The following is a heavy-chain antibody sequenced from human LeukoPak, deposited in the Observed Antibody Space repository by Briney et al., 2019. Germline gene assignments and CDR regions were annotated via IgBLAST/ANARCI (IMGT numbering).Heavy chain of an antibody. V-gene: IGHV4-59*08. Sequence: PSETLSLTCTVSGGSISSYYWSWIRQPPGKGLEWIGYIYYSGSTNYNPSLKSRVTISVDTSKNQFSLKLSSVTAADTAVYYCARYSYGLTAFDYWGQGTLVTVSS. D-gene: IGHD5-18*01. CDR3: ARYSYGLTAFDY. CDR2: IYYSGST. CDR1: GGSISSYY. J-gene: IGHJ4*02.